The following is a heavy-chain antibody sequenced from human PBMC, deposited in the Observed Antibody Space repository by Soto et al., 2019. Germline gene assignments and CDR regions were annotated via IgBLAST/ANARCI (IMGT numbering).Heavy chain of an antibody. CDR2: IYYSGST. CDR1: GGSVSSGSYY. J-gene: IGHJ4*02. D-gene: IGHD3-10*01. CDR3: AREAAYYYGSGSPGPDY. Sequence: SETLSLTWTVSGGSVSSGSYYWSWIRQPPGKGLEWIGYIYYSGSTNYNPSLKSRVTISVDTSKNQFSLKLSSVTAADTAVYYCAREAAYYYGSGSPGPDYWGQGTLVTVSS. V-gene: IGHV4-61*01.